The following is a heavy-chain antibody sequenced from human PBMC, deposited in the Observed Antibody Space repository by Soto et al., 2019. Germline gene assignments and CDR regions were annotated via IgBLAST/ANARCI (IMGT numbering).Heavy chain of an antibody. D-gene: IGHD4-17*01. CDR2: IYYSGST. CDR3: AREVDGDPAVSVVGAFDI. CDR1: GGSISSYY. V-gene: IGHV4-59*01. Sequence: QVQLQESGPGLVKPSETLSLTCTVSGGSISSYYWSWIRQPPGKGLEWIGYIYYSGSTNYNPSLTSRVTISVDTSKNQFSLKLSSVTAADTAVYYCAREVDGDPAVSVVGAFDIWGQGTMVTVSS. J-gene: IGHJ3*02.